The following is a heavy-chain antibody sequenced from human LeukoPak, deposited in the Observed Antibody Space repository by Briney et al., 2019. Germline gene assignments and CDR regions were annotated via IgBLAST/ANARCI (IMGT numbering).Heavy chain of an antibody. J-gene: IGHJ6*03. D-gene: IGHD3-10*01. Sequence: GGSLRPSCAASGFTLSQYWMSWVRQAPGKGLEWVANIKHDGSEKQDGSEKNYVDSVKGRFTISRDNAKNSLYLQMNSLRAEDTAVYYCARSGRGVDSFYFYMDVWGKGTTVTVSS. V-gene: IGHV3-7*01. CDR2: IKHDGSEKQDGSEK. CDR1: GFTLSQYW. CDR3: ARSGRGVDSFYFYMDV.